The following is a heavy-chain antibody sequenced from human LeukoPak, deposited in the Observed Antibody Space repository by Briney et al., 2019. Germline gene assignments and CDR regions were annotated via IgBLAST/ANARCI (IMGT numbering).Heavy chain of an antibody. V-gene: IGHV3-30*02. CDR1: GFTFSSYG. CDR2: IQYDGSNK. Sequence: PGGSLRLSRVASGFTFSSYGMHWVRQAPGKGLEWVAFIQYDGSNKYFADSVKGRFAISRDNSKKTLYLQMNSLRAEDTAVYYCAKDPDYWGQGTLVTVSS. J-gene: IGHJ4*02. CDR3: AKDPDY.